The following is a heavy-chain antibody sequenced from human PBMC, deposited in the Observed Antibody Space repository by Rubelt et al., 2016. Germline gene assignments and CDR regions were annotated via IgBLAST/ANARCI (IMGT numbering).Heavy chain of an antibody. J-gene: IGHJ5*02. D-gene: IGHD3-16*01. Sequence: QVQLQESGPGLVKPSETLSLICNVSGGSISFHYWSWVRQAPGKGLDWIGSIHHTGSTNYNPSLEGRVIISVDTSKSPLSLTLRSVTAADTAIYYCGRHGGDSSGFTESWGQGNWVTVSS. CDR1: GGSISFHY. CDR3: GRHGGDSSGFTES. V-gene: IGHV4-59*08. CDR2: IHHTGST.